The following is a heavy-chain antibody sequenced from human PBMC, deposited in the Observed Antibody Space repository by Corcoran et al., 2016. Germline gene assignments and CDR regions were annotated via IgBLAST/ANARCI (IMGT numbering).Heavy chain of an antibody. Sequence: EVQLVESGGGLVQPGGSLKLSCAASGFTFSGSAMHWVRQASGKGLEWVGRIRSKANSYATAYAASVKGRFTISRDDSKNTAYLQMNSLKTEDTAVYCCTRLPQYDFWSGYYTGWFDPWGQGTLVTVSS. CDR3: TRLPQYDFWSGYYTGWFDP. CDR1: GFTFSGSA. V-gene: IGHV3-73*02. D-gene: IGHD3-3*01. J-gene: IGHJ5*02. CDR2: IRSKANSYAT.